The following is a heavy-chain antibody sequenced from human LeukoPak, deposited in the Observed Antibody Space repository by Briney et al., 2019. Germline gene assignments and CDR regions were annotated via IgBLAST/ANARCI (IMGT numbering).Heavy chain of an antibody. CDR1: GYTFISYG. Sequence: ASVKVSCKASGYTFISYGINWVRQAPGQGLEWMGWISAYNGNTNYAQSLQGRVTMTTDTSTSTVYMEMGSLTSDDTAVYYCARDLDQYNGRFGGFGHDFWGQGTLVTVSS. CDR3: ARDLDQYNGRFGGFGHDF. V-gene: IGHV1-18*01. J-gene: IGHJ4*02. CDR2: ISAYNGNT. D-gene: IGHD3-10*01.